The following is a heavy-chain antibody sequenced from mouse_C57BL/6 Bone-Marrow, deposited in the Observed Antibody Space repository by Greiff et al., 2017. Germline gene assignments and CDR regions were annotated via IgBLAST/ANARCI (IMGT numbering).Heavy chain of an antibody. CDR2: ISNGGGST. D-gene: IGHD2-4*01. V-gene: IGHV5-12*01. Sequence: EVQLQQSGGGLVQPGGSLKLSCAASGFTFSDYYMYWVRQTPEKRLEWVAYISNGGGSTYYPDTVKGRFTISRDNAKNTLYLQMSRLKSEDTAMYYCAREGDYVWYFDVWGTGTTVTVSS. J-gene: IGHJ1*03. CDR3: AREGDYVWYFDV. CDR1: GFTFSDYY.